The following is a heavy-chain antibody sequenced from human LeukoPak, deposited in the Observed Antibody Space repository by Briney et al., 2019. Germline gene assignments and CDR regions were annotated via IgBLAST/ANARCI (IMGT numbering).Heavy chain of an antibody. J-gene: IGHJ4*02. CDR1: GFTASTNY. V-gene: IGHV3-53*01. D-gene: IGHD6-13*01. Sequence: GGSLRLSCAASGFTASTNYMSWVRQAPGKGLEWVSVIYSGGRTYYTDSVKGRFTISRDNSKNTLYLQMDSLRADDTAVYYCAGGRTYSSSTLEDYWGQGTLVTVSS. CDR2: IYSGGRT. CDR3: AGGRTYSSSTLEDY.